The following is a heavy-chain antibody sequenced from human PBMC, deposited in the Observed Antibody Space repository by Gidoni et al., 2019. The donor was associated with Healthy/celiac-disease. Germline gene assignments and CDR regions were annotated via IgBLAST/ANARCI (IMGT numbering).Heavy chain of an antibody. Sequence: EVQLVQSGAEVKKPGASLKISCKGSGYSFNSYWIGCVRTMPGQGLEWMGIIYPGDADTRYSPSFLGQVTISADKSISTAYLQWSSLKASDTAMYYCARIEGGTPTGYLYYYYGMDVWGQGTTVTVSS. D-gene: IGHD2-21*01. V-gene: IGHV5-51*01. CDR1: GYSFNSYW. CDR3: ARIEGGTPTGYLYYYYGMDV. J-gene: IGHJ6*02. CDR2: IYPGDADT.